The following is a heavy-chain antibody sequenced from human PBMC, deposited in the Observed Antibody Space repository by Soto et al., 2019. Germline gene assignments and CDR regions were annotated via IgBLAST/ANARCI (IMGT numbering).Heavy chain of an antibody. J-gene: IGHJ4*02. D-gene: IGHD1-1*01. CDR2: ISAHNGNT. V-gene: IGHV1-18*01. CDR1: GYTFTSYG. Sequence: QVHLVQSGAEVKKPGASVKVSCKASGYTFTSYGITWVRQAPGQGLEWMGWISAHNGNTDYAPKLQVRVIVTRDTSTSTAYMELRSMRSDDTAVYYCARGRYGDYWGQGALVTVSS. CDR3: ARGRYGDY.